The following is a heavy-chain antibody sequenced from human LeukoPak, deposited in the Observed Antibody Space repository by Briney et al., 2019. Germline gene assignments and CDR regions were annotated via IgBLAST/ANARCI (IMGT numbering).Heavy chain of an antibody. J-gene: IGHJ4*02. D-gene: IGHD2-8*02. CDR3: AREDYTGVSFDY. CDR1: GFTFSSYG. V-gene: IGHV3-23*01. CDR2: ISGSGGST. Sequence: GGSLRLSCAASGFTFSSYGMSWVRQAPGKGLEWVSAISGSGGSTYYADSVKGRFTISRDNSKNTLYLQMNSLRAEDTALYYCAREDYTGVSFDYWGQGTLVTVSS.